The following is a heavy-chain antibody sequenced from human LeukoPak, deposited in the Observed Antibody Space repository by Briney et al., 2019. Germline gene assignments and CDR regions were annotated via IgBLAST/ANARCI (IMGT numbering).Heavy chain of an antibody. CDR2: IYYSGST. CDR3: ARPRGGGDGWGLDY. Sequence: KLSETVSLTRTVSCLSHSSRIYYWRWPPQPPGKGLEWSGYIYYSGSTNYNPSLKIRVTISVDTSKNQFSLKPSSVTAADTAVYYCARPRGGGDGWGLDYWGQGTLVTVSS. CDR1: CLSHSSRIYY. D-gene: IGHD2-21*02. V-gene: IGHV4-61*05. J-gene: IGHJ4*02.